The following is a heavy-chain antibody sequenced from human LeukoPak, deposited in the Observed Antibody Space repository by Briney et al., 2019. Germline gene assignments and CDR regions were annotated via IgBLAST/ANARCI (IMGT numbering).Heavy chain of an antibody. CDR1: GESFSGYY. D-gene: IGHD4-17*01. CDR2: INHSGST. CDR3: ARFYGLGYFDY. J-gene: IGHJ4*02. Sequence: SETLSLTCAVYGESFSGYYWSWIRQPPGKGLEWIGEINHSGSTNYNPSLKSRVTISVDTSKNQFSLKLSSVTAADTAVYYCARFYGLGYFDYWAEGTLVTVSS. V-gene: IGHV4-34*01.